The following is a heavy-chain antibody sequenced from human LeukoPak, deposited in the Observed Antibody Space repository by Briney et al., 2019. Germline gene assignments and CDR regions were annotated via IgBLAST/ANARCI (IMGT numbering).Heavy chain of an antibody. J-gene: IGHJ4*02. CDR3: ARHAWQWLPFEH. Sequence: PSETLSLTCAVYGGSFSSYYWGWIRQPPGKGLEWIGSIYYSGSTNYNPSLKSRVTMSVDRSKNRFSLNLSSVTAADTAIYYCARHAWQWLPFEHWGQGTLVTVSS. D-gene: IGHD6-19*01. CDR2: IYYSGST. CDR1: GGSFSSYY. V-gene: IGHV4-34*01.